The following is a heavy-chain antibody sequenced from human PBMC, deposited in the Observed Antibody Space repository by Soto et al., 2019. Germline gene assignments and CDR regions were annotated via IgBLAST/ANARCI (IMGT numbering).Heavy chain of an antibody. CDR3: AMGGSGYTWFNEF. CDR1: GGLFSSYP. J-gene: IGHJ4*02. D-gene: IGHD3-22*01. CDR2: IIPVFQTA. Sequence: QEQLVQSGAEVKKPGSSVKVSCKASGGLFSSYPISWVRQVPGQGLEWLGGIIPVFQTAYYTQRFQGRVTITADESTNTAYMELSSLISEDTAIYYCAMGGSGYTWFNEFWGQGTLVTVSS. V-gene: IGHV1-69*01.